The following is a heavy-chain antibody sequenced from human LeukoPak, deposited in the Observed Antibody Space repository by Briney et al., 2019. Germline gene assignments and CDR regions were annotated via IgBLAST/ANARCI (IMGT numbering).Heavy chain of an antibody. Sequence: GGSLRLSCAASGFTVSSNYMSWVRQAPGKGLEWGSVIYSGGSTYYADSVKGRFTISRDNSKNTLYLQMNSLRDEDTAVYYCARDPSTAMVTARGGDYWGQGTLVTVSS. CDR3: ARDPSTAMVTARGGDY. CDR1: GFTVSSNY. V-gene: IGHV3-66*01. D-gene: IGHD5-18*01. J-gene: IGHJ4*02. CDR2: IYSGGST.